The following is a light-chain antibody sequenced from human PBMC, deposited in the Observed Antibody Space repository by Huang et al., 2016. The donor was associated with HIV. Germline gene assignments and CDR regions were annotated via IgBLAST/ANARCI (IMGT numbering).Light chain of an antibody. V-gene: IGKV1-33*01. CDR2: DES. Sequence: DVQMTQSPSSLSASIGDRVTITCQARQDISNYLNWYQQKPGKAPKPLIYDESSLEIGVPSRFSGSGSGTYFTFTITSLQPEDIATYYCQQYDNLPPALTFGGGTKVEIK. CDR1: QDISNY. CDR3: QQYDNLPPALT. J-gene: IGKJ4*01.